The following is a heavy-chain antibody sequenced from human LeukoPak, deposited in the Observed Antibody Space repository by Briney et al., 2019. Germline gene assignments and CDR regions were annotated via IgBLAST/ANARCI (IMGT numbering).Heavy chain of an antibody. CDR3: ARALFYYDSSGYFFDY. Sequence: SVKVSCKASGGTLSSYTISWVRQAPGQGLEWMGRIIPILGIANYAQKFQGRVTITADKSTSTAYMELSSLRSEDTAVYYCARALFYYDSSGYFFDYWGQGTLVTVSS. J-gene: IGHJ4*02. CDR1: GGTLSSYT. V-gene: IGHV1-69*02. D-gene: IGHD3-22*01. CDR2: IIPILGIA.